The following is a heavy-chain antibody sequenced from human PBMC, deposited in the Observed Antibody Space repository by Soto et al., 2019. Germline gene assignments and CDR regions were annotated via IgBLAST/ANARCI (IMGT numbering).Heavy chain of an antibody. D-gene: IGHD6-13*01. CDR2: IRSKANSYAT. J-gene: IGHJ4*02. V-gene: IGHV3-73*01. CDR1: GFTFSGSA. CDR3: TRLMDWDTAAGTDY. Sequence: GGSLRLSCAASGFTFSGSAMHWVRQASGKGLEWVGRIRSKANSYATAYAASVKGRFTISRDDSKNTAYLQMNSLKTEDTAVYYCTRLMDWDTAAGTDYWGQGTLVTVSS.